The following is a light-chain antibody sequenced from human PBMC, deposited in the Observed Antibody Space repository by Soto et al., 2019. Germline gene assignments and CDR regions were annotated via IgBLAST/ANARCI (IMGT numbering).Light chain of an antibody. J-gene: IGLJ1*01. CDR1: SSDVGGYNY. Sequence: LAQPASVSGSPGQSITISCTGTSSDVGGYNYVSWYQQHPGKAPKLMIFEVSNRPSGVSNRFSGSKSGNTASLTISGLQAEDEADYYCSSYTISSTYVFGTGTKGTVL. CDR2: EVS. CDR3: SSYTISSTYV. V-gene: IGLV2-14*01.